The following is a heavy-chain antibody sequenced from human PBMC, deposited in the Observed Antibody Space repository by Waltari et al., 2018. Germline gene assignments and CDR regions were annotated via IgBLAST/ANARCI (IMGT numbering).Heavy chain of an antibody. J-gene: IGHJ4*02. CDR3: ATGSSITMIVVVPTLDY. CDR1: GYTFTDYY. D-gene: IGHD3-22*01. CDR2: VDPEDGET. Sequence: EVQLVQSGAEVKKPGATVKISCKVSGYTFTDYYIHWVQQAPGKGLEWMGLVDPEDGETIYAEKFQGRVTITADTSTDTAYMELSSLRSEDTAVYYCATGSSITMIVVVPTLDYWGQGTLVTVSS. V-gene: IGHV1-69-2*01.